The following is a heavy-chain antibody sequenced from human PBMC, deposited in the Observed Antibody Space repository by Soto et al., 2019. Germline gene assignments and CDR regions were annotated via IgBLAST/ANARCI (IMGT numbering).Heavy chain of an antibody. CDR1: GGSISSGGYY. D-gene: IGHD5-12*01. CDR2: IYYSGST. V-gene: IGHV4-31*03. CDR3: ARDGSGYDYGIYFDY. J-gene: IGHJ4*02. Sequence: ASETLSLTCTVSGGSISSGGYYWSWIRQHPGKGLEWIGYIYYSGSTYYNPSLRSRVTISVDTSKNQFSLKLSSVTAADTAVYYCARDGSGYDYGIYFDYWGQGTLVTVSS.